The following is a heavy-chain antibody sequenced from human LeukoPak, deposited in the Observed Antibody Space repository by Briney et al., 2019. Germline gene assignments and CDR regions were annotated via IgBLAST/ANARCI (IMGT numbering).Heavy chain of an antibody. CDR3: AKESLVVIESYFDN. D-gene: IGHD3-22*01. V-gene: IGHV3-23*01. CDR1: GFSFSDYA. CDR2: ITGSGQTK. Sequence: GGSLRLSCLVSGFSFSDYAMSWVRRAPGKGLELVSAITGSGQTKYYTDSVKGRFTMSRDNSKNTLYLQMNSLRDEDTAEYFCAKESLVVIESYFDNWGQGTLVLVSS. J-gene: IGHJ4*02.